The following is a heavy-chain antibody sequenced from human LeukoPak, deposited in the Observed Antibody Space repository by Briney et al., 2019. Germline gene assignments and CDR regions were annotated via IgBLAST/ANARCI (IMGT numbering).Heavy chain of an antibody. D-gene: IGHD6-13*01. CDR3: ARDLRGGAAAGTDY. J-gene: IGHJ4*02. V-gene: IGHV4-4*02. CDR1: GGSISSSNW. Sequence: PSGTLSLICAVSGGSISSSNWWSWVRQPPGKGLEWIGEIYHSGSTNYNPSLKSRVTISVDKSKNQFSLKLSSVTAADTAVYYCARDLRGGAAAGTDYWGQGTLVTVSS. CDR2: IYHSGST.